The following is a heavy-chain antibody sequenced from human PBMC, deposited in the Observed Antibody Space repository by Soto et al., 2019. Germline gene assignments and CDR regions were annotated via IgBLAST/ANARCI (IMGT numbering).Heavy chain of an antibody. CDR1: GFTFSSYG. Sequence: PGGSLRLSCAASGFTFSSYGMHWVRQAPGKGLEWVAVISYDGSNKYYADSVKGRFTISRDNSKNTLYLQMNSLRAEDTAVYYCAKDRERFLEWLPNYYYYGMDVWGQGTTVTVSS. V-gene: IGHV3-30*18. CDR3: AKDRERFLEWLPNYYYYGMDV. D-gene: IGHD3-3*01. CDR2: ISYDGSNK. J-gene: IGHJ6*02.